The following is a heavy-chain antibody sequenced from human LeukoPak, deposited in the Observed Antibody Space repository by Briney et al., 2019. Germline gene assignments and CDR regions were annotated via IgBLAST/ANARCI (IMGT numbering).Heavy chain of an antibody. CDR2: VSGSGRST. D-gene: IGHD6-19*01. CDR3: AKAHSESGSGSRYFDF. CDR1: GFTFSSFA. V-gene: IGHV3-23*01. J-gene: IGHJ4*02. Sequence: GGSLRLSCQVSGFTFSSFAMSWVRQAPGKGLEWVSTVSGSGRSTYYADSVKGHFIVSRDNSKNTLYLQMNSLRAEDTAVYYCAKAHSESGSGSRYFDFWGQGTLVTVSS.